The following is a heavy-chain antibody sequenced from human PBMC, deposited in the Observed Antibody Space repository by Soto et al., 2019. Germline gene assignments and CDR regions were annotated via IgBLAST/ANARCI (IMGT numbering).Heavy chain of an antibody. J-gene: IGHJ6*02. V-gene: IGHV1-69*01. CDR2: IIPILGTA. Sequence: VQLVQSGAEGKKPGSSVKVSCKASGGTFSSYAISWVRPAPGQGLEWMGGIIPILGTANYAQKFQGRVTITADESTSTAYMELSSLRAEDTAVYYCGGGYSYGRYYYGMDVWGQGTTVTVSS. CDR3: GGGYSYGRYYYGMDV. CDR1: GGTFSSYA. D-gene: IGHD5-18*01.